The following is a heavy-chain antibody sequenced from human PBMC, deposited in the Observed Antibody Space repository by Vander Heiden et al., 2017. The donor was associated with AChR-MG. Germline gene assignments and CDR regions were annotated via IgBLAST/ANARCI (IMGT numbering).Heavy chain of an antibody. Sequence: QVQLVESGGGVVQPGRSLRLPCAASGFSFAAYAMNWVRQAPGKGLEWVGIISYVDSPKYYADSVKGRFTISRDDSKNTLYLQMNSLRAEDTAVYYCARENSNWYGHMDVWGKGTTVTVSS. V-gene: IGHV3-30-3*01. CDR3: ARENSNWYGHMDV. CDR1: GFSFAAYA. CDR2: ISYVDSPK. D-gene: IGHD6-13*01. J-gene: IGHJ6*03.